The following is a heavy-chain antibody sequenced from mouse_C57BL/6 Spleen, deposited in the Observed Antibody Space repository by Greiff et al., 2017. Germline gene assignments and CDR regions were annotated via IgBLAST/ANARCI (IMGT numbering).Heavy chain of an antibody. CDR2: INPGSGGT. CDR3: ARNYRSSYFDY. D-gene: IGHD1-1*01. Sequence: VQLQQSGAELVRPGTSVKVSCKASGYAFTNYLIEWVKQRPGKGLEWIGVINPGSGGTNYDEKFKGKATLTADKSSSTAYMQLSSLKSEDSAVYFCARNYRSSYFDYWGQGTTLTVAS. CDR1: GYAFTNYL. J-gene: IGHJ2*01. V-gene: IGHV1-54*01.